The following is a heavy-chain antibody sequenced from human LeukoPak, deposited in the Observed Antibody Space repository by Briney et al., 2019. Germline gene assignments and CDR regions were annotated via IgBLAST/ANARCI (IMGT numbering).Heavy chain of an antibody. V-gene: IGHV3-7*03. D-gene: IGHD3-3*01. CDR3: ARALSA. Sequence: PGGSLRLSCAASGFTFGNYWMHWVRQAPGKGLEWVANIRQDGGEIYYVGSVKGRFSISRDNAKNSVYLQMNSLRAEDTAVYYCARALSAWGQGTLVTVSS. CDR2: IRQDGGEI. J-gene: IGHJ4*02. CDR1: GFTFGNYW.